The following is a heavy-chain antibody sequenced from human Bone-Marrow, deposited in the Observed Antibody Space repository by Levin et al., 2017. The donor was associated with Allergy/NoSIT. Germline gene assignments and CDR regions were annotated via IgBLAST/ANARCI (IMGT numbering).Heavy chain of an antibody. J-gene: IGHJ3*02. CDR3: ARGMIVVVRTLDI. CDR1: GYTFTSYY. CDR2: INPSGGST. Sequence: GGSLRLSCKASGYTFTSYYMHWVRQAPGQGLEWMGIINPSGGSTSYAQKFQGRVTMTRDTSTSTVYMELSSLRSEDTAVYYCARGMIVVVRTLDIWGQGTMVTVSS. D-gene: IGHD3-22*01. V-gene: IGHV1-46*01.